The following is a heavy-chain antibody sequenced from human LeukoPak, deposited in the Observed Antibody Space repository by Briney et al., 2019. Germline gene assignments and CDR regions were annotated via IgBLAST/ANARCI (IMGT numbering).Heavy chain of an antibody. V-gene: IGHV3-23*01. Sequence: PGGSLRLSCTASGFSSGCTFSSYAMPWARQAPGEGLECDSAINGESEDTTFYADSAKGRFTISRDNSKNSLILQMNSLRVEDTAVYYCASSVAGPAEYWGQGALVIVSS. D-gene: IGHD5/OR15-5a*01. J-gene: IGHJ4*02. CDR2: INGESEDTT. CDR3: ASSVAGPAEY. CDR1: GFSSGCTFSSYA.